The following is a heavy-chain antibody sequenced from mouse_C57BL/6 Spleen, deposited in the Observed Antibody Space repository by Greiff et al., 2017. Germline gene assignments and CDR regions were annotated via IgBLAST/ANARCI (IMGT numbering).Heavy chain of an antibody. CDR1: GYTFTSYW. CDR3: ASPVVATDAMGY. CDR2: INPSRGYT. D-gene: IGHD1-1*01. V-gene: IGHV1-7*01. Sequence: VQGVESGAELAKPGASVKLSCKASGYTFTSYWMHWVKQRPGQGLEWIGYINPSRGYTKYNQKFKDKATLTADQSSSTAYMQLSSLTYEDSAVYYCASPVVATDAMGYWGQGTSVTVSS. J-gene: IGHJ4*01.